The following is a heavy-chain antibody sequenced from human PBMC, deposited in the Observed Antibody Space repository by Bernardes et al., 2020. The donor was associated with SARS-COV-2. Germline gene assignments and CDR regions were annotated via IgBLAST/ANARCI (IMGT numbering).Heavy chain of an antibody. CDR1: GYTFISFG. CDR2: ISAYNGHT. D-gene: IGHD3-16*01. J-gene: IGHJ6*02. CDR3: ARRGSGFQTRWGPGDYHGLDV. Sequence: ASVKVSCKASGYTFISFGIGWVRQAPGQGLEWMGWISAYNGHTNSTQKFQDRVSMTTDRATSTAYMELRSLTSDDTAVYYCARRGSGFQTRWGPGDYHGLDVWGQGTTVTVSS. V-gene: IGHV1-18*01.